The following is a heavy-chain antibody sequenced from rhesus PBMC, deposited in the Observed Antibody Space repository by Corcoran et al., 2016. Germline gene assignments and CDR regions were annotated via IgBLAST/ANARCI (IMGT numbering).Heavy chain of an antibody. J-gene: IGHJ2*01. CDR2: ISGSSGST. D-gene: IGHD2-21*01. Sequence: QVQLQESGPGLVKPSETLSLTCAVSGGSVSSSNWWSWIRQPPGKGLEWIGYISGSSGSTYYNPFLKSRGTISTDTSKNQFSLKLSSVTAADTAVYYCARGVVNFNWYFDLWGPGTPITISS. CDR3: ARGVVNFNWYFDL. CDR1: GGSVSSSNW. V-gene: IGHV4-65*01.